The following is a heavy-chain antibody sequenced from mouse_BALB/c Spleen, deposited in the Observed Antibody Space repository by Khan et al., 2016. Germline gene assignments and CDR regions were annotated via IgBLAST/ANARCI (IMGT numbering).Heavy chain of an antibody. CDR3: ASTFWYFDV. Sequence: EVKLLESGGGLVQPGGSLKLSCAASGFDFSRYWMSWVRQAPGKGLEWIGEINPDSSTINYTPSLKDKFIISRENAKNTQYLQMSNVKSEDTAIYYCASTFWYFDVWGAGTTVTVSS. V-gene: IGHV4-1*02. J-gene: IGHJ1*01. CDR1: GFDFSRYW. CDR2: INPDSSTI.